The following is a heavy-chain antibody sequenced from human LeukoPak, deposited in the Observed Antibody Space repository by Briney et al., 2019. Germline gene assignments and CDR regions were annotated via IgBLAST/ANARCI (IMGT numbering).Heavy chain of an antibody. CDR2: IYSGGST. CDR1: GFTFSDYY. V-gene: IGHV3-53*04. D-gene: IGHD1-26*01. Sequence: GGSLRLSCAASGFTFSDYYMSWVRQAPGKGLEWVSVIYSGGSTYYADSVKGRFTISRHNSKNTLYLQMNSLRAEDTAVYYCARGSGSYFDYWGQGTLVTVSS. J-gene: IGHJ4*02. CDR3: ARGSGSYFDY.